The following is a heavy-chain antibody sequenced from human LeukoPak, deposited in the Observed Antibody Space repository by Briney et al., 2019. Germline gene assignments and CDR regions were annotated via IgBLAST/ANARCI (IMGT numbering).Heavy chain of an antibody. V-gene: IGHV4-4*07. CDR2: IYISGST. J-gene: IGHJ4*02. CDR3: ARVFGVGDGYNYFDY. CDR1: GGSINSHY. D-gene: IGHD5-24*01. Sequence: SETLSLTCTVSGGSINSHYWSWIRQPAGKGLEWIGRIYISGSTNYNSSLQSRVTMSVDTSKNQFSLKLSSVTAADTAVYYCARVFGVGDGYNYFDYWGQGTLVTVSS.